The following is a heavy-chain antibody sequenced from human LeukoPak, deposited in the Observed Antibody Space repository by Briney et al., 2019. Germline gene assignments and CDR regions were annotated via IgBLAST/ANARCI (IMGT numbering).Heavy chain of an antibody. J-gene: IGHJ5*02. CDR2: MNPNSGNT. CDR3: SRTHYYDSTDNWFDP. Sequence: ASVKVSCKTSGYTFTSFDINWVRQATGQGLEWMGWMNPNSGNTGYAQKFQGRVTMTMDTSISTAYMELSSLRSEDTAVYYCSRTHYYDSTDNWFDPWGQGTLVTVSS. D-gene: IGHD3-22*01. CDR1: GYTFTSFD. V-gene: IGHV1-8*01.